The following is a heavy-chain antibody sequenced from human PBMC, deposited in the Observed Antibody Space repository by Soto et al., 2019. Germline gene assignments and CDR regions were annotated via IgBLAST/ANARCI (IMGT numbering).Heavy chain of an antibody. D-gene: IGHD4-4*01. CDR2: TCYRGST. CDR1: GGSVSSGSYY. V-gene: IGHV4-61*01. J-gene: IGHJ5*02. Sequence: SETLSLTCTVSGGSVSSGSYYWSWVRQPPGKGLEWIGYTCYRGSTKYNPSLKSRVIISVDTSKNQFSLKLSSVTAADTAVYYCARLQMYNWFDPWGQGTLVTVSS. CDR3: ARLQMYNWFDP.